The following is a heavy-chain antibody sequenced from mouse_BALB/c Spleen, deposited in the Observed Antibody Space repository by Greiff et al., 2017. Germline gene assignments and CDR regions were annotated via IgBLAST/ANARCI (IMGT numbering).Heavy chain of an antibody. Sequence: EVNVVESGGGLVKPGGSLKLSCAASGFTFSDYYMYWVRQTPEKRLEWVATISDGGSYTYYPDSVKGRFTISRDNAKNNLYLQMSSLKSEDTAMYYCARGMGRGAWFAYWGQGTLVTVSA. CDR1: GFTFSDYY. CDR3: ARGMGRGAWFAY. CDR2: ISDGGSYT. J-gene: IGHJ3*01. D-gene: IGHD4-1*01. V-gene: IGHV5-4*02.